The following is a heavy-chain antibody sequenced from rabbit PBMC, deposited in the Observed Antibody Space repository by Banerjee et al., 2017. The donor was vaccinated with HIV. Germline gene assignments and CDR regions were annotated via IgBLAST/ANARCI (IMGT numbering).Heavy chain of an antibody. CDR1: GIDFSSYG. D-gene: IGHD6-1*01. V-gene: IGHV1S45*01. Sequence: QEQLVESGGGLVTLGGSLKLSCKASGIDFSSYGISWVRQAPGKGLEWIACIAAGSSGSTYYASWAKGRFTISKTSSTTVTLQMTSLTAADTATYFCASYAGYAGYGYAMDLWGQGTLVTVS. J-gene: IGHJ6*01. CDR2: IAAGSSGST. CDR3: ASYAGYAGYGYAMDL.